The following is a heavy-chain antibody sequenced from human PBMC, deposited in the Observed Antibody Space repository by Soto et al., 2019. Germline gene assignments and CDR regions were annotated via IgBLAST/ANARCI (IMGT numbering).Heavy chain of an antibody. CDR1: GYTFTGYY. Sequence: GASVKVSCKASGYTFTGYYMHWVRQAPGQGPEWMGWINPNSGGTNYAQKFQGWVTMARDTSISTAYMELSRLRSADTAVYFCAREYSSSWYSYGMEVWGQETTVTV. V-gene: IGHV1-2*04. CDR3: AREYSSSWYSYGMEV. CDR2: INPNSGGT. D-gene: IGHD6-13*01. J-gene: IGHJ6*02.